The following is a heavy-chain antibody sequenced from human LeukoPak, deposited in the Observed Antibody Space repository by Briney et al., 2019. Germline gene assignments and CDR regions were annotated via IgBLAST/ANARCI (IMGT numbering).Heavy chain of an antibody. CDR1: GFTFSSYG. J-gene: IGHJ6*03. D-gene: IGHD3-3*01. Sequence: GGSLRLSCAASGFTFSSYGMSWARQAPGKGLEWVSAISGSGGSTYYADSVKGRFTISRDNSKNTLYLQMNSLRAEDTAVYYCAKEGTIFELYYYMDVWGKGTTVTVSS. CDR2: ISGSGGST. CDR3: AKEGTIFELYYYMDV. V-gene: IGHV3-23*01.